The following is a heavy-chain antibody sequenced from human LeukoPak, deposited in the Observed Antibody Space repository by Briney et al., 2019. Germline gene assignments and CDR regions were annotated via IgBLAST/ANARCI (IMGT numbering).Heavy chain of an antibody. J-gene: IGHJ6*02. D-gene: IGHD1-26*01. V-gene: IGHV3-23*01. Sequence: HPGGSLRLSCAASGFTFSSYAMSWVRQAPGKGLEWVSAISGSGGSTYYADSVKGRFTISRDNSKNTLYLQMNSLRAEDTAVYHCAKETSGSYYYGMDVWGQGTTVTVSS. CDR3: AKETSGSYYYGMDV. CDR1: GFTFSSYA. CDR2: ISGSGGST.